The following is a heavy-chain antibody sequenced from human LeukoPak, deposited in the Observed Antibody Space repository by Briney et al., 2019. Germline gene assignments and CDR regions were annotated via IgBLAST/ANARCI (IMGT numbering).Heavy chain of an antibody. CDR2: IKQDGSEK. D-gene: IGHD1-26*01. V-gene: IGHV3-7*01. CDR3: ARDNSVGDVAWWFDP. CDR1: GFTFSSYS. Sequence: PGGSLRLSCAASGFTFSSYSMNWVRQAPGKGLEWVANIKQDGSEKYYVDSVKGRFTISRDNAKNSLYLQMNSLRAEHTAVYYCARDNSVGDVAWWFDPWGQGTLVTVSS. J-gene: IGHJ5*02.